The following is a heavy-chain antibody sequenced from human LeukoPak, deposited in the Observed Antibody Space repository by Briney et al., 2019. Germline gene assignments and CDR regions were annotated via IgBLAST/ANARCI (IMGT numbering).Heavy chain of an antibody. CDR2: IKQEGSEK. Sequence: GGSLRLSCAASVLTFSSYWMSWVRQARGKGLEWVANIKQEGSEKYYVDSVKGRFTISRDNAKKLLYLQMNSLRVDDTAVYYCASDEQVLPQTDYWGQGTLVTVSS. V-gene: IGHV3-7*01. J-gene: IGHJ4*02. CDR1: VLTFSSYW. CDR3: ASDEQVLPQTDY. D-gene: IGHD4/OR15-4a*01.